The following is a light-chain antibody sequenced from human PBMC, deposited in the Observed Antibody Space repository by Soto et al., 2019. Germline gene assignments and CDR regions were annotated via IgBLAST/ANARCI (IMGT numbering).Light chain of an antibody. CDR1: QSVSSY. V-gene: IGKV3-11*01. Sequence: EIVLTQSPATLSLSPGERATLSCRASQSVSSYLAWYQQKPGQAPRLLIYDASNRATGIPARFSGSGSGTDFTLTISSLEPEYLAVYYCQQRSNWPTTFGQGPKVDIK. CDR2: DAS. J-gene: IGKJ1*01. CDR3: QQRSNWPTT.